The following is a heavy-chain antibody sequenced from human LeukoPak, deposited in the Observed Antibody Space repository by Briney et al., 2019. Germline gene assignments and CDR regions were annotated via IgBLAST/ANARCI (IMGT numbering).Heavy chain of an antibody. J-gene: IGHJ3*02. V-gene: IGHV4-38-2*02. D-gene: IGHD2-2*01. Sequence: SETLSLTCTVSGYSISSGYYRGWIRQPPGKGLEWIGSIYHSGSTYYNPSLKSRVTISVDTSKNQFSLKLSSVTAADTAVYYCARASYCSSTSCYYEGAFDIWGQGTMVTVSS. CDR1: GYSISSGYY. CDR3: ARASYCSSTSCYYEGAFDI. CDR2: IYHSGST.